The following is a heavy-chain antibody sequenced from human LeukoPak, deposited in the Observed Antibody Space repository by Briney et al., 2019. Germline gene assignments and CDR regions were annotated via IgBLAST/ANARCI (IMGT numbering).Heavy chain of an antibody. CDR1: DGSISSGDYY. CDR2: IYYSGST. D-gene: IGHD2-15*01. J-gene: IGHJ5*02. Sequence: PSETLSLTCTVSDGSISSGDYYWSWIRQPPGKGLEWIGYIYYSGSTYYNPSLKSRVTISVDTSKNQFSLKLSSVTAADTAVYYCAREFDCSGGSCYRGWFDPWGQGTLVTVSS. V-gene: IGHV4-30-4*08. CDR3: AREFDCSGGSCYRGWFDP.